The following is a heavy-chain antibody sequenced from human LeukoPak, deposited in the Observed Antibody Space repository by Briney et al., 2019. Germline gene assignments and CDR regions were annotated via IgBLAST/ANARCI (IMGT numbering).Heavy chain of an antibody. V-gene: IGHV4-34*01. J-gene: IGHJ4*02. Sequence: SETLSLTCAVYGGSFSGYYWSWIRQPPGKGLEWIGEINHSGSTNYNPSLKSRVTISVDTSKNQFSLKLSSVTAADTAVYYCAGRFSSGWYQNFDYWGQGTLVTVSS. CDR2: INHSGST. CDR1: GGSFSGYY. CDR3: AGRFSSGWYQNFDY. D-gene: IGHD6-19*01.